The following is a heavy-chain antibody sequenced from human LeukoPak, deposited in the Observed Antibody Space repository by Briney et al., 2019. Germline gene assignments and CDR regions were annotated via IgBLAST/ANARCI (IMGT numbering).Heavy chain of an antibody. CDR3: ARTTVTTFDY. Sequence: SETLSLTCIVSGGSIRSHYWSWIRQPPGEGLEWIGYIYYSGSTNYNPSLESRVTISLDTSKNQFSLKLNSVTTADTAVYYCARTTVTTFDYWGQGTLVTVSS. J-gene: IGHJ4*02. CDR2: IYYSGST. D-gene: IGHD4-17*01. CDR1: GGSIRSHY. V-gene: IGHV4-59*11.